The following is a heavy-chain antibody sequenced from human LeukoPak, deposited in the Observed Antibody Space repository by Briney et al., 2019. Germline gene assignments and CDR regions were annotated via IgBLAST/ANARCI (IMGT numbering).Heavy chain of an antibody. CDR2: IYTSGST. CDR3: ARDDAAGIVGATPGDY. V-gene: IGHV4-4*07. J-gene: IGHJ4*02. D-gene: IGHD1-26*01. Sequence: SETLSLTCTVSGGSISSYCWSWIRQPAGKGLEWIGRIYTSGSTNYNPSLKSRVTMSVDTSKNQFSLKLSSVTAADTAVYYCARDDAAGIVGATPGDYWGQGTLVTVSS. CDR1: GGSISSYC.